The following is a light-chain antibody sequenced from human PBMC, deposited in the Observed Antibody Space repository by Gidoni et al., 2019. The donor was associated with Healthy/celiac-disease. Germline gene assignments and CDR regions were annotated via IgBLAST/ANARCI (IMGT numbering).Light chain of an antibody. CDR3: QQYGSSLYT. J-gene: IGKJ2*01. CDR2: GAS. CDR1: QSVSSSY. V-gene: IGKV3-20*01. Sequence: EIVLTQSTGTLSLSPGERATLSCRASQSVSSSYLAWYQQKPGQAPRLLIYGASSRATGIPDMFSGSGAGTDFTLTISRLEPEAFAVYYCQQYGSSLYTFGQGTKLEIK.